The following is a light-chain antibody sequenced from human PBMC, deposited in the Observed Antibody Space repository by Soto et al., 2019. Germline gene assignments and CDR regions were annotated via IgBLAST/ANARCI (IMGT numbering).Light chain of an antibody. Sequence: QSALTQPASDSGSPGQSITISCTGTSSDVGGYNYVSWYQQHPGKAPKLMIYDVSDRPSGVSNRFSGSKSGNTASLTISGLQAEDEADYYCSSYTSSSTRVFGGGTKVTVL. V-gene: IGLV2-14*01. CDR1: SSDVGGYNY. CDR2: DVS. J-gene: IGLJ2*01. CDR3: SSYTSSSTRV.